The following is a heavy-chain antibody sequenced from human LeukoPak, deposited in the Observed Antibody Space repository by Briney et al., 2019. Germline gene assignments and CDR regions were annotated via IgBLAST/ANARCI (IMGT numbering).Heavy chain of an antibody. D-gene: IGHD5-18*01. CDR2: IYYSGST. V-gene: IGHV4-59*01. CDR1: GGSISSYY. CDR3: ARDRDSYGFFDY. J-gene: IGHJ4*02. Sequence: SETLPLTCTVSGGSISSYYWSWIRQPPGKGLEWIGYIYYSGSTNYNPSLKSRVTISVDTSKNQFSLKLSSVTAADTAVYYCARDRDSYGFFDYWGQGTLVTVSS.